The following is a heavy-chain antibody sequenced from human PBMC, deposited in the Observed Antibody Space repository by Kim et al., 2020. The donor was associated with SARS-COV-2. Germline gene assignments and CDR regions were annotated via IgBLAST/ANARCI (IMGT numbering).Heavy chain of an antibody. Sequence: GGSLRLSCAASGFTFSDYYMSWIRQAPGKGLEWVSYISSSGSTIYYVDSVKGRFTISRDNAKNSLYLQMNCLRAEDTAVYYCARDEGVEADTAMLTRYYSDCSMDVWSQGTTVAVSS. CDR2: ISSSGSTI. J-gene: IGHJ6*02. CDR3: ARDEGVEADTAMLTRYYSDCSMDV. D-gene: IGHD5-18*01. V-gene: IGHV3-11*01. CDR1: GFTFSDYY.